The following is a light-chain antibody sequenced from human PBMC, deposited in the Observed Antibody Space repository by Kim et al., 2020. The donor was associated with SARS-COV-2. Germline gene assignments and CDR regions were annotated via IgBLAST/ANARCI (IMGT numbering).Light chain of an antibody. Sequence: GQSITISCTGTSSDVSGYNYVSWYQQQPGKAPKLMIYDVSNRPTRDSNRFSGSKSDNTASLTISGQQAEDDADYYCSSYTSSSTLVFGGGTKLTVL. CDR3: SSYTSSSTLV. CDR1: SSDVSGYNY. V-gene: IGLV2-14*03. J-gene: IGLJ2*01. CDR2: DVS.